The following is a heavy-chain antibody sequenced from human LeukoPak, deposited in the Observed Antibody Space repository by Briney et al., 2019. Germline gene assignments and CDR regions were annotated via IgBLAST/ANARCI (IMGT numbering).Heavy chain of an antibody. J-gene: IGHJ6*02. CDR2: ISYDGSNK. CDR1: GFTFSSYG. Sequence: GRSLRLSSAASGFTFSSYGMHWVRQAPGKGLEWVAVISYDGSNKYYADSVKGRFTISRDNSKNTLYLQMNSLRAEDTAVYYCAKGLLWFGSSAWGQGTTVTVSS. D-gene: IGHD3-10*01. V-gene: IGHV3-30*18. CDR3: AKGLLWFGSSA.